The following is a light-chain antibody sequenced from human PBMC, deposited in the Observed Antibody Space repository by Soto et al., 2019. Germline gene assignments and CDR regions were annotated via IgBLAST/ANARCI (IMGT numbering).Light chain of an antibody. Sequence: QSALTQPASVSGSPGQSITISCTGTSSDVGGYNYVSWYQQHPGKAPKLLIFEVSNWPSGVSNRFSGSKSDNTASLTISGLQAEDEADYYCSSYTSSSTLYVFGTGTKLTVL. CDR1: SSDVGGYNY. CDR2: EVS. V-gene: IGLV2-14*01. J-gene: IGLJ1*01. CDR3: SSYTSSSTLYV.